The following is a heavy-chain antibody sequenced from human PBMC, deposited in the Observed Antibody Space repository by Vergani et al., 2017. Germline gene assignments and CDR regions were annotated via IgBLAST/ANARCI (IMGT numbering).Heavy chain of an antibody. V-gene: IGHV4-34*01. CDR1: GGSFSGYY. J-gene: IGHJ5*02. D-gene: IGHD6-13*01. CDR3: ASSPHPEGQQLQTYNWFDP. Sequence: QVQLQQWGAGLLKPSETLSLTCAVYGGSFSGYYWSWIRQPPGKGLEWIGEINHSGSTNYNPSLKSRVAISVDTSKNQFSLKLSSVTAADTAVYYCASSPHPEGQQLQTYNWFDPWGQGTLVTVSS. CDR2: INHSGST.